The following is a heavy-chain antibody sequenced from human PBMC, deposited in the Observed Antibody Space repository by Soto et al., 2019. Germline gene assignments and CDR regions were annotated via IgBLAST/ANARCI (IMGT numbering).Heavy chain of an antibody. J-gene: IGHJ4*02. Sequence: SETLSLTCTVSGRSMSGYYWSWIRQPAGERLEWIGRIYTSGTTDFNPSLKGRVTMSVDTSKNQFSLKLTSVTASDTAMYYCARYCSGGSCYRPSYQFDYWGQGTLVTVSS. CDR2: IYTSGTT. CDR3: ARYCSGGSCYRPSYQFDY. V-gene: IGHV4-4*07. CDR1: GRSMSGYY. D-gene: IGHD2-15*01.